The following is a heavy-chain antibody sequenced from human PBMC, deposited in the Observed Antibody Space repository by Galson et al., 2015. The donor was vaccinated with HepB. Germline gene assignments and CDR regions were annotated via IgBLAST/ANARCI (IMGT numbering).Heavy chain of an antibody. V-gene: IGHV4-59*01. CDR1: GGSISSYY. CDR3: RAPGLLWFGELFHNDAFDI. CDR2: IYYSGST. Sequence: QVQLQESGPGLVKPSETLSLTCTVSGGSISSYYWSWIRQPPGKGLEWIGYIYYSGSTNYNPSLKSRVTISVDTSKNQFSLKLSSVTAADTAVYYCRAPGLLWFGELFHNDAFDIWGRGTMVTVSS. J-gene: IGHJ3*02. D-gene: IGHD3-10*01.